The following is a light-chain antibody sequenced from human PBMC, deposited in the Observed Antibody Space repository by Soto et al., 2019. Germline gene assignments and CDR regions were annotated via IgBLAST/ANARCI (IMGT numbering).Light chain of an antibody. J-gene: IGKJ2*01. V-gene: IGKV3-11*01. CDR1: QSVSNN. CDR2: DAS. Sequence: EIVLTQSPATLSLSPGERATLSCRASQSVSNNLGWYQQKPGQAPRLLIYDASTRATYIPARFSGSGSGTDFTLTINSLEPEDFAVYYCQQRSNWPRTFGQGTKLEIK. CDR3: QQRSNWPRT.